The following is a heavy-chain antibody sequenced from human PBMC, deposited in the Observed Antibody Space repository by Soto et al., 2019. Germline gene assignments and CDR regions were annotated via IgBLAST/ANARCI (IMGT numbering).Heavy chain of an antibody. CDR3: ARGRYLSWTTCNPFYYGLDA. D-gene: IGHD1-1*01. V-gene: IGHV1-69*12. CDR2: ILPSFGPP. CDR1: GGTFSGHV. J-gene: IGHJ6*02. Sequence: QVQLVQSGAEVKKPGSSVKVSCKASGGTFSGHVITWVRQAPGQGLEWMGGILPSFGPPIYAHRFQASVTNTVGALAATTYTEVTSLASEAPAVYYGARGRYLSWTTCNPFYYGLDAWGQGTTVTVSS.